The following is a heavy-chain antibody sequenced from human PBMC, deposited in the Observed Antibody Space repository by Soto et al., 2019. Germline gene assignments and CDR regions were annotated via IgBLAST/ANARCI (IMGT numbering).Heavy chain of an antibody. J-gene: IGHJ4*02. CDR1: GGSISSSSYY. Sequence: SETLSLTCTVSGGSISSSSYYWGWIRQPPGKGLEWIGSIYYSGSTYYNPSLKSRVTISVDTSKNQFSLRLSSVTAADTAVYYCARPAAKVYYFDYWGQGTLVTVSS. CDR2: IYYSGST. V-gene: IGHV4-39*01. D-gene: IGHD2-2*01. CDR3: ARPAAKVYYFDY.